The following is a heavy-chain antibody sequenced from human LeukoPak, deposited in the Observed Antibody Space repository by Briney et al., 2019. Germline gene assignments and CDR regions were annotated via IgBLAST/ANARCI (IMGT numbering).Heavy chain of an antibody. V-gene: IGHV4-39*01. Sequence: SETLSLTCTVSGGSISSSSYYWGWIRQPPGKGLEWIGSIYYSGSTYYNPSLESRVTISVDTSKNQFSLKLSSVTAADTAVFYCARRTNTYWFDSWGQGTLVTVSS. CDR2: IYYSGST. CDR1: GGSISSSSYY. J-gene: IGHJ5*01. CDR3: ARRTNTYWFDS.